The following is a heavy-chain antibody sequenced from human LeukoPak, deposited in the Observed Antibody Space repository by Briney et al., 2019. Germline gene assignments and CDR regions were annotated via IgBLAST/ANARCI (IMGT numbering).Heavy chain of an antibody. V-gene: IGHV6-1*01. D-gene: IGHD5-24*01. J-gene: IGHJ4*02. CDR2: TYYRSKWYN. CDR3: TRGAPVGSSREFDY. Sequence: SQTLSLTCDISGDSVSSNSAAWNWIRQSPLRGLEWLGRTYYRSKWYNDYAVSVKSRITINPDTSKNQFSLQLNSVTPEDTAVYYCTRGAPVGSSREFDYWGQGTLVTVS. CDR1: GDSVSSNSAA.